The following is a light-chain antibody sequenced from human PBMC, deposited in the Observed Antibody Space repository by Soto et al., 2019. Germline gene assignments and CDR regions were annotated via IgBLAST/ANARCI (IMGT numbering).Light chain of an antibody. V-gene: IGLV2-11*01. CDR3: CSYAGSYSLI. Sequence: QSAPTQPHSVSGSPGQSVTISCTGTSSDVGAYNYVSWYQQHPGKAPKVMIHDVSKRPSGVPDRFSGSKSGNTASLTISGLQAEDEADYYCCSYAGSYSLIFGGGTKLTVL. J-gene: IGLJ2*01. CDR2: DVS. CDR1: SSDVGAYNY.